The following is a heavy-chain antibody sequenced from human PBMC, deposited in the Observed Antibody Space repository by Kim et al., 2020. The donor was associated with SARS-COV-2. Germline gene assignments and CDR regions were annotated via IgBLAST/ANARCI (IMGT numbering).Heavy chain of an antibody. V-gene: IGHV1-3*01. J-gene: IGHJ5*02. CDR2: INAGNGNT. D-gene: IGHD3-9*01. CDR1: GYTFTSYA. CDR3: AGDRRDGILTGHFNFDP. Sequence: ASVKVSCKASGYTFTSYAIDWVRQAPGQGLEWMGWINAGNGNTRYSQKFQDRVTISRDTSASTVYMELSSLTSEDTAIYYCAGDRRDGILTGHFNFDPWGQGTLVTVPS.